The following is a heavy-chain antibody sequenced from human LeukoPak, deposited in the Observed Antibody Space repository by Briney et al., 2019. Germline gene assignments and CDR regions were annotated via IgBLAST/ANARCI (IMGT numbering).Heavy chain of an antibody. CDR2: IGSGGDT. CDR1: GFSLSTYD. V-gene: IGHV3-13*01. Sequence: PGGSLTLAWAGSGFSLSTYDMLWVRQAPENGLEWVSAIGSGGDTYYAGSVKGRFTISRESANNSFYLQMNSLNAGDTAVYFCARAVAGTDEIDSWGQGTLVTVSS. CDR3: ARAVAGTDEIDS. D-gene: IGHD6-19*01. J-gene: IGHJ4*02.